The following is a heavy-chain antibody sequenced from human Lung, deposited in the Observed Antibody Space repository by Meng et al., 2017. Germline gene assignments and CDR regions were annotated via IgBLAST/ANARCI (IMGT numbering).Heavy chain of an antibody. D-gene: IGHD2-2*01. V-gene: IGHV1-18*01. CDR2: TSTYNSNR. CDR3: ARGRHCSSTTCYLSDS. J-gene: IGHJ4*02. Sequence: QGHRVQAGPEVRKPGAAVKVSCQASGYSFTNYGINWVRQAPGKGLEWMGWTSTYNSNRNYAQSLQGRVTMTTDTSTTTAYMELRSLTFDDTAVYYCARGRHCSSTTCYLSDSWGQGTLVTVSS. CDR1: GYSFTNYG.